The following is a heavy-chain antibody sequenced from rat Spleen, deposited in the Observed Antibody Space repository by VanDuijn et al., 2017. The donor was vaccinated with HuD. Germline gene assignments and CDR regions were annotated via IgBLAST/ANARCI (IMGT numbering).Heavy chain of an antibody. J-gene: IGHJ4*01. CDR1: GFTFSSYG. CDR2: ISRSSGT. CDR3: ARRVMDA. V-gene: IGHV5-62*01. Sequence: VQLVESGGGLVQPGKSLKLSCSASGFTFSSYGMHWIRQAPGKGLDWVAYISRSSGTVYADAVKGRFTISRDNAKNTLYLQLNSLKSEDTAIYYCARRVMDAWGQGASVTVSS.